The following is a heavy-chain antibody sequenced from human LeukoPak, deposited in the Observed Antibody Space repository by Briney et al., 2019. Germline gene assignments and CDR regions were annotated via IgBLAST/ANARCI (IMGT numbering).Heavy chain of an antibody. J-gene: IGHJ4*02. CDR2: ISGSGGST. D-gene: IGHD2-8*01. CDR3: ARMILMQGFDY. V-gene: IGHV3-23*01. Sequence: GGSLRLSCAASGFTFSSYAMSWVRQAPGKGLEWVSAISGSGGSTYYADSLKGRFTISRDNAKNSLYLQMNSLRAEDTAVYYCARMILMQGFDYWGQGTLVTVSS. CDR1: GFTFSSYA.